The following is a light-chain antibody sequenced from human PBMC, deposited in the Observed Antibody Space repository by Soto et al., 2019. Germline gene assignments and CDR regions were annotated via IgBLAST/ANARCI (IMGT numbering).Light chain of an antibody. V-gene: IGLV2-14*01. Sequence: QLVLTQPASVSGSPGQSITISCTGTSSDIGNYKYVSWYQQHPGKAPKLIIFEVTNRPSGVSDRFSGSKSGNTASLTISGLQTEDEADYYCSSYTTSSTRVFGGGTKLTVL. J-gene: IGLJ3*02. CDR2: EVT. CDR3: SSYTTSSTRV. CDR1: SSDIGNYKY.